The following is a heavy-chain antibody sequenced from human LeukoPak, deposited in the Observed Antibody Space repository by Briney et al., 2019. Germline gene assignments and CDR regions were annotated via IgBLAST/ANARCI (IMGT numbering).Heavy chain of an antibody. CDR3: ARALSGVVVAATWGYFDY. J-gene: IGHJ4*02. Sequence: PGGSLRLSCAASGFTVSRNYMSWVRQAPGKGVEWVSDIYRGGSTYYEDSVKGRFTISRDNSKNTLYLQMNSLRAEDTAVYYCARALSGVVVAATWGYFDYWGQGTLVTVSS. V-gene: IGHV3-53*01. CDR1: GFTVSRNY. CDR2: IYRGGST. D-gene: IGHD2-15*01.